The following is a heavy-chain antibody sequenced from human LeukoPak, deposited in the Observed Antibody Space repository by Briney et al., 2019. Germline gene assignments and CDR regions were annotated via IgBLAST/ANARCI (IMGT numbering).Heavy chain of an antibody. CDR2: INPNSGGT. D-gene: IGHD5-24*01. CDR1: GYTFTGYY. Sequence: ASVKVSCKASGYTFTGYYMHWVRQAPGQGLEWMGRINPNSGGTNYAQKFQGRVTMTRDTSISTVYMELSSLRSEDTAVYYCARDRDGYNDYWGQGTLVTVSS. J-gene: IGHJ4*02. V-gene: IGHV1-2*06. CDR3: ARDRDGYNDY.